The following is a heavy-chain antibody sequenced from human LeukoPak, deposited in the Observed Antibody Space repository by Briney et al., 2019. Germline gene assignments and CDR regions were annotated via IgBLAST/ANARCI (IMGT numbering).Heavy chain of an antibody. CDR1: GGSISSSSYY. D-gene: IGHD6-13*01. CDR2: IYYSGST. Sequence: SETLSLTCTVSGGSISSSSYYWGWIRQPPGKGLEWIGSIYYSGSTYYNPSLKSRVTISVDTSKNQFSLKLSSVTAADTAVYYCARVDSSSWYTGTTVTPFYYYGMDVWGQGTTVTVSS. J-gene: IGHJ6*02. V-gene: IGHV4-39*07. CDR3: ARVDSSSWYTGTTVTPFYYYGMDV.